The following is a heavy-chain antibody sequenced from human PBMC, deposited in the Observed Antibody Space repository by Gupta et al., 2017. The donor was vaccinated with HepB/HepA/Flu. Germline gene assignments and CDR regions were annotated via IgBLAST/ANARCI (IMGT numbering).Heavy chain of an antibody. D-gene: IGHD6-13*01. CDR1: GGSISSSSYY. CDR2: IYYSGST. CDR3: TIHQQKLVRVGFDP. Sequence: QLQLQESGPGLVKPSETLSLTCTVSGGSISSSSYYWGWVRQPPGKGLEWIGSIYYSGSTYYNPARKRRVTISVETSKNQVSRKLRSVAGEATTVYYFTIHQQKLVRVGFDPGGQGTMVTVCS. V-gene: IGHV4-39*01. J-gene: IGHJ5*02.